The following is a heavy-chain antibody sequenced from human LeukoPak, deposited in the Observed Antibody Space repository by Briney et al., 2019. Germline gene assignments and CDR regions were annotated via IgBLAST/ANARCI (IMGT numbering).Heavy chain of an antibody. V-gene: IGHV4-34*01. D-gene: IGHD6-19*01. CDR2: INHSGST. CDR1: GGSFSGYY. Sequence: KPSETLSLTCAVYGGSFSGYYWSWIRQPPGKGLEWIGEINHSGSTNYNPSLKSRVTISVDTSKNQFSLKLSSVTAADTAVYYCARGRLKQWLVRYADYYGMDVWGQGTTVTVSS. J-gene: IGHJ6*02. CDR3: ARGRLKQWLVRYADYYGMDV.